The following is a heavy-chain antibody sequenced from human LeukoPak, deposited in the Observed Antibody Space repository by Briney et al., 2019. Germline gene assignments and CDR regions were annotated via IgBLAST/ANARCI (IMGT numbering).Heavy chain of an antibody. D-gene: IGHD2-15*01. CDR3: AKDTQGGDY. J-gene: IGHJ4*02. V-gene: IGHV3-23*01. CDR2: ISGSGGST. CDR1: GFTFSSYA. Sequence: RSGGSLRLSCAASGFTFSSYAMSWVRQAPGKGLEGVSAISGSGGSTYYADSVKGRFAISRDNSKNTLYLQMNSLRAEDTAVYYCAKDTQGGDYWGQGTLVTVSS.